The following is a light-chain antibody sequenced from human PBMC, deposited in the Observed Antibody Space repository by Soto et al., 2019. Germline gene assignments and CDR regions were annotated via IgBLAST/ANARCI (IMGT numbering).Light chain of an antibody. CDR1: SSDVGGYNY. CDR3: SSYTSSSSLDV. Sequence: QSVLTQPASVSGSPGQSITISCTGTSSDVGGYNYVSWYQQHPGKAPKLMIYDVSNRPSGVSNRFSGSKSGNTASLTISGLQADDDADYYCSSYTSSSSLDVFGGGTKLTVL. J-gene: IGLJ2*01. V-gene: IGLV2-14*01. CDR2: DVS.